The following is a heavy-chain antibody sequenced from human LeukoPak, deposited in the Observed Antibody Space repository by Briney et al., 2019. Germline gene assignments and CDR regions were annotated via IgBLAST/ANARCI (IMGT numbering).Heavy chain of an antibody. CDR2: ISSSSSFI. V-gene: IGHV3-21*01. CDR3: ARGKRPDCSSTSCYPASDAFEI. J-gene: IGHJ3*02. CDR1: GFTFSSYS. Sequence: KSGGSLRLSCAASGFTFSSYSMNWVRQAPGKGLEWVSSISSSSSFIYYADSVKGRFTISRDNAKNSLYLQMNSLRAEDTAVYYCARGKRPDCSSTSCYPASDAFEIWGQGTMVTVSS. D-gene: IGHD2-2*01.